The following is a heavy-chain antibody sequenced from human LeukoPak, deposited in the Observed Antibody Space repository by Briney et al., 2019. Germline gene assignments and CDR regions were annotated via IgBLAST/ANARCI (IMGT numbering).Heavy chain of an antibody. CDR3: AISYCSSTSCYLDY. J-gene: IGHJ4*02. Sequence: GGSLRLSCAASGFTFSSYAMHWVRQASGRGLERVGRIRTKANSYATSYAASLKGRFTISRDDSKNTAYLQMNSLKTEDTAVYYCAISYCSSTSCYLDYWGQGTLVTVSS. CDR2: IRTKANSYAT. CDR1: GFTFSSYA. V-gene: IGHV3-73*01. D-gene: IGHD2-2*01.